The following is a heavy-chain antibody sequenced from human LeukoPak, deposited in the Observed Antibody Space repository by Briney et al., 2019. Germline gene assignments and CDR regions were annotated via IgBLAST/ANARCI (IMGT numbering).Heavy chain of an antibody. Sequence: SETLSLTCAVSGGSISSSAWWSWVRQPPGKGLEWIGEVYHSGSTNYNSFLKSRVTISVDKSKDQFSLKLTSATAADTAVYYCARDLGSSWFEPLDYWGQGFLVIVPS. CDR1: GGSISSSAW. CDR3: ARDLGSSWFEPLDY. J-gene: IGHJ4*02. V-gene: IGHV4-4*02. CDR2: VYHSGST. D-gene: IGHD6-13*01.